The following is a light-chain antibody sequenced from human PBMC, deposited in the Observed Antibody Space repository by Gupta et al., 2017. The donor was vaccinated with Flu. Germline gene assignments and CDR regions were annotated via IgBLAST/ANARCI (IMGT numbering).Light chain of an antibody. V-gene: IGLV2-14*04. Sequence: TISCTATSSDVVAFKYVSWYQQHPGKAPKLMMCDVSNRPSGVSNRFSGSKSGNVASLTIYGLQTEDEADYYCSSYKNTNTLVVFGGGTKLTVL. CDR3: SSYKNTNTLVV. J-gene: IGLJ3*02. CDR1: SSDVVAFKY. CDR2: DVS.